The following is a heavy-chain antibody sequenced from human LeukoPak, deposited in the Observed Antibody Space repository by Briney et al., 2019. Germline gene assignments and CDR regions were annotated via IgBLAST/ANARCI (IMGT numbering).Heavy chain of an antibody. CDR3: ARGAYCGGDCYLRTDAFDI. J-gene: IGHJ3*02. Sequence: PGGSLRLSCVASGFTFGSYSMNWVRQAPGKGLEWVSFISSSSSYIYYADSVKGRFTISRDNSKNTLYLQMNSLRAEDTALYYCARGAYCGGDCYLRTDAFDIWGQGTMVTVSS. D-gene: IGHD2-21*02. CDR1: GFTFGSYS. V-gene: IGHV3-21*04. CDR2: ISSSSSYI.